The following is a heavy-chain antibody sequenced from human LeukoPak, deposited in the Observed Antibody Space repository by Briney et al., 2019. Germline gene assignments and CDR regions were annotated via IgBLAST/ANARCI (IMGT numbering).Heavy chain of an antibody. D-gene: IGHD5-18*01. CDR1: EFTFSSYW. V-gene: IGHV3-7*01. Sequence: PGGSLRLSCVASEFTFSSYWMYWVRQTPGKGLEWVAKIKQDGSEKYYVDSVKGRFTVSRDNAKSSLYLQMNSLRAEDTAVYYCARVPAMGTFDLWGQGTLVTVSS. CDR3: ARVPAMGTFDL. CDR2: IKQDGSEK. J-gene: IGHJ4*02.